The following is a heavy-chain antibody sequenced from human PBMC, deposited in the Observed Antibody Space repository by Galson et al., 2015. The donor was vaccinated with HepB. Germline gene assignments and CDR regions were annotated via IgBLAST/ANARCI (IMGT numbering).Heavy chain of an antibody. Sequence: SVKVSCKASGYTFSDYYLHWVRQAPGQGLEWMGRINPKNGVTKYAQTFQGRVTMTRDTSINTVYMELSSLRFDDTAVYYCARGSESSPFDYWGQGSLGTVSS. J-gene: IGHJ4*02. CDR1: GYTFSDYY. D-gene: IGHD1-26*01. V-gene: IGHV1-2*02. CDR3: ARGSESSPFDY. CDR2: INPKNGVT.